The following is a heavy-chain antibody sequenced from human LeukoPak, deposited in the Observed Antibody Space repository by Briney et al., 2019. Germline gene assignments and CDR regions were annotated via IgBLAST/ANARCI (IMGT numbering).Heavy chain of an antibody. D-gene: IGHD6-6*01. CDR1: GFTFNSYW. J-gene: IGHJ4*02. V-gene: IGHV3-7*03. CDR3: ARHLSSSMSD. Sequence: GRSLRLSCAASGFTFNSYWMSWVRQAPGKGLEWVANIKQDGSEKYYVDSVKGRFTISRDNAKNSLYLQMNSLRAEDTAVYYCARHLSSSMSDWGQGTLVTVSS. CDR2: IKQDGSEK.